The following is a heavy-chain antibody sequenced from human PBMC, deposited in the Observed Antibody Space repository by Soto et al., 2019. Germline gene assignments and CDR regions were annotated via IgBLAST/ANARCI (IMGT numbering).Heavy chain of an antibody. Sequence: ASVKVSCKASGYTFTSYAMHWVRQAPGQRLEWMGWINAGNGNTKYSQKFQGRVTITRDTSASTAYMELSSLRSEDTAVYYCARDRVAVAGINGRDAFDIWGQGTMVTVS. CDR3: ARDRVAVAGINGRDAFDI. CDR2: INAGNGNT. J-gene: IGHJ3*02. V-gene: IGHV1-3*01. CDR1: GYTFTSYA. D-gene: IGHD6-19*01.